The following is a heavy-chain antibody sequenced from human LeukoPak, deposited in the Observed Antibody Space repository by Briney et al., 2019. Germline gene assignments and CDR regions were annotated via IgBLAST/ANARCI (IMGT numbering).Heavy chain of an antibody. J-gene: IGHJ4*02. V-gene: IGHV3-74*01. CDR2: ISSDGSST. Sequence: GGSLRHACAASGYTFSSYWMHWVRQAPGKGLVWVSRISSDGSSTYYADSVKGRFTISRDNAKNTLNLQMNSLRAEDTAVYYCASSRCGGDCPACWGQGTLVTVSS. D-gene: IGHD2-21*02. CDR3: ASSRCGGDCPAC. CDR1: GYTFSSYW.